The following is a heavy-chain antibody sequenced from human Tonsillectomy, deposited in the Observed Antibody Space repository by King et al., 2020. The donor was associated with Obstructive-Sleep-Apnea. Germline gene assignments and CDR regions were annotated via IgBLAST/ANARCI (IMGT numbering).Heavy chain of an antibody. Sequence: QLQESGPGLVKPSETLSLTCTVSGGSISSSSYYWGWIRQPPGKGLEWIGSIYYSGNTYYNPSLKSRVTISVDTSKNQFSLKLSSVTAADTAVYYCARQSSGRGMGFEYWGQGTLVTVSS. CDR3: ARQSSGRGMGFEY. CDR1: GGSISSSSYY. J-gene: IGHJ4*02. CDR2: IYYSGNT. V-gene: IGHV4-39*01. D-gene: IGHD6-19*01.